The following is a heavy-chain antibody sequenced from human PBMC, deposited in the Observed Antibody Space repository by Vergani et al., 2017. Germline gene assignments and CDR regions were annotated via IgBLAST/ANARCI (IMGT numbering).Heavy chain of an antibody. D-gene: IGHD3-10*01. CDR2: ISGSGGST. CDR3: AKDGVVLWFGEYQSDY. Sequence: EVQLLETGGGLVQPGGSLRLSCAASGFTFSSYAMSWVRQAPGKGLEWVSAISGSGGSTYYADSVKGRFTISRDNSKNPLYLQMNSLGAEDTAVYYCAKDGVVLWFGEYQSDYWGQGTLVTVSS. CDR1: GFTFSSYA. J-gene: IGHJ4*02. V-gene: IGHV3-23*01.